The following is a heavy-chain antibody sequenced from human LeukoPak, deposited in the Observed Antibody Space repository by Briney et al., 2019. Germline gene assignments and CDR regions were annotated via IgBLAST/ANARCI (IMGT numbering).Heavy chain of an antibody. J-gene: IGHJ4*02. CDR3: ARGTGTTAYFDY. V-gene: IGHV3-11*06. CDR1: GFSFSDYY. CDR2: ISGSSGYT. Sequence: GVYLRLSCAASGFSFSDYYMSWIRQAPGKGLEWVSYISGSSGYTKYADSVKGRFTISRDNAKNSLYLQVNSLRAEDTAVYYCARGTGTTAYFDYWGQGTLVTVSS. D-gene: IGHD1-1*01.